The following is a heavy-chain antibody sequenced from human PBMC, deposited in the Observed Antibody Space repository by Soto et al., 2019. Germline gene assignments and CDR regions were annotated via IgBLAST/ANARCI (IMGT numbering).Heavy chain of an antibody. V-gene: IGHV1-69*13. CDR1: GGTFSSYA. D-gene: IGHD2-2*01. J-gene: IGHJ1*01. CDR2: IIPIFGTA. Sequence: ASVKVSCKASGGTFSSYAISWVRQAPGQGLEWMGGIIPIFGTANYAQKFQGRVTITEDESTSTAYMELSSLRSEDTAVYYCARTGIYCSSTSCYSNWGQGTLVTVSS. CDR3: ARTGIYCSSTSCYSN.